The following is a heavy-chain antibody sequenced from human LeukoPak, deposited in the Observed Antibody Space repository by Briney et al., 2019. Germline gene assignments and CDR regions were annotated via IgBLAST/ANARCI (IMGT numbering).Heavy chain of an antibody. CDR1: GGSISSGGYY. J-gene: IGHJ4*02. D-gene: IGHD6-6*01. CDR3: AGTSIAYEFFDY. Sequence: PSETLSLTCTVSGGSISSGGYYWSWIRQHPWKGLEGIGYIYYSGSTYYNPSLKSRVTISVDTSKNQFSLKLSSVTAADTAVYYCAGTSIAYEFFDYWGQGTLVTVSS. CDR2: IYYSGST. V-gene: IGHV4-31*03.